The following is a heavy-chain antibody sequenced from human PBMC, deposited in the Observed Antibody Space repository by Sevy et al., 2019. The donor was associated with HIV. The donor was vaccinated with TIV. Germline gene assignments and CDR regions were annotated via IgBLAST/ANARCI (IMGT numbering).Heavy chain of an antibody. D-gene: IGHD6-19*01. V-gene: IGHV3-9*01. J-gene: IGHJ4*02. CDR3: AKDIGATGIAVVAN. CDR2: LNWDSGSV. CDR1: GFTFDDFA. Sequence: GGSLRLSCAASGFTFDDFAMHWVRQVPGKGLEWVSGLNWDSGSVAYADSVKGRFTSSRDNAKKALFLKMNSLRAADTALYYCAKDIGATGIAVVANWGQGIQVTVSS.